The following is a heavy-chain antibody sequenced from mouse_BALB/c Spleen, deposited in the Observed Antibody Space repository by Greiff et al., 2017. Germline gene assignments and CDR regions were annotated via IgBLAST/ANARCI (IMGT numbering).Heavy chain of an antibody. V-gene: IGHV5-6-5*01. CDR2: ISSGGST. CDR3: ARDGNYDYYAMDY. J-gene: IGHJ4*01. D-gene: IGHD2-1*01. CDR1: GFTFSSYA. Sequence: EVQGVESGGGLVKPGGSLKLSCAASGFTFSSYAMSWVRQTPEKRLEWVASISSGGSTYYPDSVKGRFTISRDNARNILYLQMSSLRSEDTAMYYCARDGNYDYYAMDYWGQGTSVTVSS.